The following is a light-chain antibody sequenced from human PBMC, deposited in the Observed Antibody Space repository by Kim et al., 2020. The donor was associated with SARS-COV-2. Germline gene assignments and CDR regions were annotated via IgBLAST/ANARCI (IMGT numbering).Light chain of an antibody. CDR3: QSYDSSNHWV. V-gene: IGLV6-57*01. Sequence: KTVTIPCTRSSCSIASNYVQWYQQRPGRSPSTVIYEDNQRPSGVPDRFSGSIDSSSNSASLTISGLKTEDEADYYCQSYDSSNHWVFGGGTQLTVL. CDR1: SCSIASNY. J-gene: IGLJ3*02. CDR2: EDN.